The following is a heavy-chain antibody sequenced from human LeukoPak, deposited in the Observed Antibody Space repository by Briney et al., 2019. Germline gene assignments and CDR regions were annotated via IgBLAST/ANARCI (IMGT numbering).Heavy chain of an antibody. Sequence: GGSLRLSCAASGFIVSSNYMSWLRQAPGKGLEWVSGISPSGDITYYADSVKGRFTISRDNSKNTLYLEVISLTAEDTAVYYCAKDDAWLRFGEWSQGTLVTVSS. D-gene: IGHD3-10*01. CDR2: ISPSGDIT. V-gene: IGHV3-23*01. CDR3: AKDDAWLRFGE. J-gene: IGHJ4*02. CDR1: GFIVSSNY.